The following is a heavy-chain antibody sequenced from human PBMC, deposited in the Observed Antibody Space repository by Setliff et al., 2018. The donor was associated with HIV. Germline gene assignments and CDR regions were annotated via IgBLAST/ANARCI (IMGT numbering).Heavy chain of an antibody. CDR2: IIPILGIA. CDR3: SRDYYCDSSGYRYFDY. Sequence: SVKVSCKASGGTFSSYAISWVRQAPGQGLEWMGGIIPILGIAKYAQKFQGRVTITADKSTSTAYMELSSLRSEDTAVYYCSRDYYCDSSGYRYFDYLCQGTLVTVSS. D-gene: IGHD3-22*01. CDR1: GGTFSSYA. J-gene: IGHJ4*02. V-gene: IGHV1-69*10.